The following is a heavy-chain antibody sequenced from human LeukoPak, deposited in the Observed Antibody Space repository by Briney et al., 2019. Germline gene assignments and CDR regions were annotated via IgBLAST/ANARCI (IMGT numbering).Heavy chain of an antibody. CDR3: ARAPPYTAMANFDY. V-gene: IGHV3-21*01. CDR2: ISTSSSYI. CDR1: GFIFSNYR. Sequence: NPGGSLRLSCAGSGFIFSNYRMNWVRQAPGKGLEWVSSISTSSSYIYYADSVKGRFTISRDNSKNTLYLQMNSLRAEDTAVYYCARAPPYTAMANFDYWGQGTLVTVSS. J-gene: IGHJ4*02. D-gene: IGHD5-18*01.